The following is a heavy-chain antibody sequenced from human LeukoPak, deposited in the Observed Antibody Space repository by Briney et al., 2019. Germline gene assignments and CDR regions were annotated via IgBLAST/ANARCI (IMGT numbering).Heavy chain of an antibody. CDR1: GFTFSSYW. Sequence: GGSLRLSCAASGFTFSSYWMHWVRQAPGKGLVWVSRINSDGSSTSYADSVKGRFTISRDNAKNTLYLQMNSLRAEDTAVYYCARDGDYYDSSGYYPPYYFDYWGQGTLVTVSS. CDR2: INSDGSST. J-gene: IGHJ4*02. CDR3: ARDGDYYDSSGYYPPYYFDY. V-gene: IGHV3-74*01. D-gene: IGHD3-22*01.